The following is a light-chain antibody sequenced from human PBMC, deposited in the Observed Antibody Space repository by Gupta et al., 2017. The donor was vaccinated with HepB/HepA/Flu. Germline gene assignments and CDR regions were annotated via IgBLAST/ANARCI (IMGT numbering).Light chain of an antibody. V-gene: IGLV1-44*01. J-gene: IGLJ2*01. Sequence: QSVCSQPPSASGTPGQTVTISCSGRSSNIGSNPVNWYQQLPGKAPTVVIDSNDQRRFGVPPRFFGDTTCASASPVTSSRQYEDDADDYYSECDDSLNGHVVFGGGTRLTVL. CDR3: SECDDSLNGHVV. CDR1: SSNIGSNP. CDR2: SND.